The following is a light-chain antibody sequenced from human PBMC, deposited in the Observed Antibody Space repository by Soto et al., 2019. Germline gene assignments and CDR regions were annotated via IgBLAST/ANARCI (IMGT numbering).Light chain of an antibody. Sequence: QSALTQPPSASGSPGQSVTISCTGTSSDVGAYNYVSWYQQYPGKAPKLIIYEVNKRPSGVPDRFSGSKSGNTASLTVYGLQADDESDYYCSSYAGSNNLLFGGGTKLTVL. CDR2: EVN. CDR1: SSDVGAYNY. CDR3: SSYAGSNNLL. V-gene: IGLV2-8*01. J-gene: IGLJ2*01.